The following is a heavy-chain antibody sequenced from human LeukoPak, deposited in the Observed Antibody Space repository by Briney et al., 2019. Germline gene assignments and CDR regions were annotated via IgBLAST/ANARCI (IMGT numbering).Heavy chain of an antibody. J-gene: IGHJ2*01. V-gene: IGHV4-59*08. CDR2: VFYIGST. CDR1: GGSISSYY. CDR3: ATTYYYNTSDQSRSYWYFDL. Sequence: SETLSLTCSVTGGSISSYYWSWIRQPPGKGLEWIGYVFYIGSTSYNPSLKSRVTISVDTSKNQFSLKLSSVTAADTAVYYCATTYYYNTSDQSRSYWYFDLWGRGTLVTVSS. D-gene: IGHD3-22*01.